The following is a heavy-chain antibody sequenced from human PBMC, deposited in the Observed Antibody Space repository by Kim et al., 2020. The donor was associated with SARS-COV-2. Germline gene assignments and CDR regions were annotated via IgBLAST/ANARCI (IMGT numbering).Heavy chain of an antibody. Sequence: GGSLRLSCAASGFTFSSYAMSWVRQAPGKGLEWVSAISGSGGSTYYADSVKGRFTISRDNSKNTLYLQMNSLRAEDTAVYFCAKRAGPTRYYDIVTGYYMGYFDYWGQGTLVTVSS. J-gene: IGHJ4*02. D-gene: IGHD3-9*01. CDR1: GFTFSSYA. V-gene: IGHV3-23*01. CDR2: ISGSGGST. CDR3: AKRAGPTRYYDIVTGYYMGYFDY.